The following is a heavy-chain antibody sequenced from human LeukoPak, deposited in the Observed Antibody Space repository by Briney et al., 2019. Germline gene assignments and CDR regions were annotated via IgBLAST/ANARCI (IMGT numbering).Heavy chain of an antibody. CDR3: ARATYYYDSSSYYYYFDY. CDR1: GYSFTTYW. J-gene: IGHJ4*02. V-gene: IGHV5-51*01. Sequence: GESLKISCKGSGYSFTTYWIGWVRQMPGKGLEWMGIIYPGDSDTRYSPSFQGQVTISADKSISTAYLQWSSLKASDTAMYFCARATYYYDSSSYYYYFDYWGQGTLVTVSS. CDR2: IYPGDSDT. D-gene: IGHD3-22*01.